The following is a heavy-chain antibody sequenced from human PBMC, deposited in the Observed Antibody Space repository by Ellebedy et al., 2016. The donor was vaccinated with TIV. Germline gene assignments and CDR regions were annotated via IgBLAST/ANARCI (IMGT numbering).Heavy chain of an antibody. Sequence: PGGSLRLSCAASGFTFSSYAMSWVRQAPGKGLEWVSAISGSGGSTYYADSVKGRFTISRGNSKNTLYLQMNSLRAEYTAVYYCAKDPYTPYGPDAFDIWGQGTMVTVSS. V-gene: IGHV3-23*01. D-gene: IGHD3-10*01. J-gene: IGHJ3*02. CDR2: ISGSGGST. CDR1: GFTFSSYA. CDR3: AKDPYTPYGPDAFDI.